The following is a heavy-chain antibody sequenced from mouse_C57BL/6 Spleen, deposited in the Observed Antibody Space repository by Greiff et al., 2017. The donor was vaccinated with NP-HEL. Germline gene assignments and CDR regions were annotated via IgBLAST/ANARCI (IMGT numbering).Heavy chain of an antibody. D-gene: IGHD1-1*01. CDR2: ISSGGRYT. V-gene: IGHV5-6*01. Sequence: EVKLVESGGDLVKPGGSLKLSCAASGFTFSSYGMSWVRQTPDKRLEWVATISSGGRYTYYPDSVKGRFTISRDNAKNTLYLQMSSLKSEDTAMYYCARHSTHYYGRGAMDYWGQGTSVTVSS. CDR3: ARHSTHYYGRGAMDY. J-gene: IGHJ4*01. CDR1: GFTFSSYG.